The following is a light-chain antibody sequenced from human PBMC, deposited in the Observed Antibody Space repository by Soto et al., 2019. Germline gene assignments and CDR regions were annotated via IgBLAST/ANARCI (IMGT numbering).Light chain of an antibody. J-gene: IGKJ4*01. V-gene: IGKV3-15*01. CDR2: GAS. Sequence: EIVMTQSPATLSVSPGERAPLSCRASQSVSSDLAWYEQKPGQAPRLLIYGASTRATGIPARFSGSGSGTEFTPTISSLQSEDFAVYYCQQYNNWPLTFGGGTKVDIK. CDR3: QQYNNWPLT. CDR1: QSVSSD.